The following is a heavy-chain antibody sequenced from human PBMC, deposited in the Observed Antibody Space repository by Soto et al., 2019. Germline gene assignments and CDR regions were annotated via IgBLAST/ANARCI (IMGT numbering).Heavy chain of an antibody. J-gene: IGHJ4*02. CDR1: GFTFSAYV. CDR3: AKLTAA. Sequence: GGSLRLSCAASGFTFSAYVMSWVRQAPGKGLEWVSSITSSGGGTYYADSVKGRFTVSRDNSKNTVYLQMNSLRDEDTAVYYCAKLTAAWGQGTLVTVSP. D-gene: IGHD6-13*01. CDR2: ITSSGGGT. V-gene: IGHV3-23*01.